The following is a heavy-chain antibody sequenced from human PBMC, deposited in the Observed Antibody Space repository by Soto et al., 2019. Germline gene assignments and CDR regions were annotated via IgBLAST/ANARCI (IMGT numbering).Heavy chain of an antibody. V-gene: IGHV5-51*01. CDR2: IYPYDSDT. CDR1: GYSFTSYW. CDR3: ARHLVGSTRGNFDY. D-gene: IGHD2-2*01. Sequence: ESLQISCKTSGYSFTSYWIGWVRQMPGKGMEWMGNIYPYDSDTRYSPSFQGQVTISADTSITTAYLQWSGLRASDTAMYFCARHLVGSTRGNFDYWGQGTLVTVSS. J-gene: IGHJ4*01.